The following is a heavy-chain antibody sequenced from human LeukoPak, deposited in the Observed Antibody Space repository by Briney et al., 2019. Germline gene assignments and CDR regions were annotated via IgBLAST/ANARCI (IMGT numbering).Heavy chain of an antibody. CDR1: GGSFSGYY. CDR2: INHSGST. Sequence: SETLSLTCAVYGGSFSGYYWSWIRQPPGKGLEWIGEINHSGSTNYNPSLKSRVTISVDTSKNQFSLKLSSVTAADTAVYYCARDNYYDRLNWFDPWGQGTLVTVSS. J-gene: IGHJ5*02. V-gene: IGHV4-34*01. D-gene: IGHD3-22*01. CDR3: ARDNYYDRLNWFDP.